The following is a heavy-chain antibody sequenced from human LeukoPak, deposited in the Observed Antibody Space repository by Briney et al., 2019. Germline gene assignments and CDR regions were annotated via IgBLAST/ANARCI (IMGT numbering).Heavy chain of an antibody. CDR2: TYYSGST. CDR3: ARYNYYDGRGYYYDY. J-gene: IGHJ4*02. V-gene: IGHV4-59*01. Sequence: SETLSLTCTVSGVSISSYYWSWIRQPPGKGLEWIGYTYYSGSTNYNPSLKSRVTISVDTSKNQFSLKLSSVTAADTAVYYCARYNYYDGRGYYYDYWGQGTLVTVSS. CDR1: GVSISSYY. D-gene: IGHD3-22*01.